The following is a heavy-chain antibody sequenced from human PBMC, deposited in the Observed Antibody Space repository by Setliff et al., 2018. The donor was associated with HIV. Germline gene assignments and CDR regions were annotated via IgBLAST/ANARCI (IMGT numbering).Heavy chain of an antibody. CDR3: ARDAVTGTPGGYYFYYMDV. CDR1: GGSISSHY. Sequence: PSETLSLTCTVAGGSISSHYWSWIRQSPGKGLEWIGYYSGSTNYNPSLKSRVTISVDTSKNQFSLKLSSVTAADTAVYDCARDAVTGTPGGYYFYYMDVWGQGTTVTVSS. D-gene: IGHD1-1*01. CDR2: YSGST. J-gene: IGHJ6*03. V-gene: IGHV4-59*11.